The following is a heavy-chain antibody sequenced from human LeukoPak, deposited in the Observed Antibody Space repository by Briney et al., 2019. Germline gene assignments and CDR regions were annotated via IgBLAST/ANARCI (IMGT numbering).Heavy chain of an antibody. D-gene: IGHD1-26*01. CDR3: ACLDSASYPLADY. Sequence: SETLSRTCTVSGGCISRSSYYWGWIRHPPGEGLEWIDSIYYRGSTYYTPSLKSQVPISVDTSKVKFSLTLSSVTAAETAVYYCACLDSASYPLADYWGQGTLVTVSS. CDR1: GGCISRSSYY. CDR2: IYYRGST. J-gene: IGHJ4*02. V-gene: IGHV4-39*01.